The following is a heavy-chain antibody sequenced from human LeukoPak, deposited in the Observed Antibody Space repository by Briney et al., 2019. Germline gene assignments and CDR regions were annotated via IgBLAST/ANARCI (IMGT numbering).Heavy chain of an antibody. D-gene: IGHD2-2*01. CDR2: MNPNSGNT. CDR1: GYTFTSYD. CDR3: ARDGGSHSTSYYYYMDV. J-gene: IGHJ6*03. V-gene: IGHV1-8*01. Sequence: ASVKVSCKASGYTFTSYDINWVRQATGQGLEWMGWMNPNSGNTGYAQKFQGRVTMTRNTSISTAYMELSSLRSEDTAVYYCARDGGSHSTSYYYYMDVWGKGTTVTISS.